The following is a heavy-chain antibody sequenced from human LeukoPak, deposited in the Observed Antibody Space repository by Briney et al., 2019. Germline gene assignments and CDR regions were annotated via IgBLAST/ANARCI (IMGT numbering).Heavy chain of an antibody. V-gene: IGHV4-34*01. CDR1: GGSFSGYY. CDR3: ARGRRIQLWSYYYYGMDV. J-gene: IGHJ6*02. CDR2: INHSGST. Sequence: SETLSLTCAVYGGSFSGYYWSWIRQPPGKGLEWIGEINHSGSTNYNPSLKIRVTISVDTSNNQFSLKLSSVTAADTAVYYCARGRRIQLWSYYYYGMDVWGQGTTVTVSS. D-gene: IGHD5-18*01.